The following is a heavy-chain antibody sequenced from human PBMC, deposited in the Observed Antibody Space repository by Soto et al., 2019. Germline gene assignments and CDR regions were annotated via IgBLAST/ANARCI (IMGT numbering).Heavy chain of an antibody. J-gene: IGHJ5*02. CDR1: TFSTYS. CDR3: ARDQGGSYDSWFVP. D-gene: IGHD1-26*01. Sequence: VQLVESGGGLVQPGGSLRLCCAFTFSTYSLNWVRQAPGKGLEWVSSISSSSSYIKYADSVKGRVTISRDNAKNSLYLQMNSLRAEDTAVYYCARDQGGSYDSWFVPWGQGTLVTVSS. V-gene: IGHV3-21*01. CDR2: ISSSSSYI.